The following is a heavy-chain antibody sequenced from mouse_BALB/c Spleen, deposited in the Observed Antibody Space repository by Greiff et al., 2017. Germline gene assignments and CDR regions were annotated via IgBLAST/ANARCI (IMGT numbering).Heavy chain of an antibody. V-gene: IGHV5-9-4*01. CDR1: GFTFSSYA. CDR3: AREGGSSFDY. D-gene: IGHD1-1*01. Sequence: EVQLVESGGGLVKPGGSLKLSCAASGFTFSSYAMSWVRQSPEKRLEWVAEISSGGSYTYYPDTVTGRFTISRDNAKNTLYLEMSSLRSEDTAMYYCAREGGSSFDYWGQGTTLTVSS. J-gene: IGHJ2*01. CDR2: ISSGGSYT.